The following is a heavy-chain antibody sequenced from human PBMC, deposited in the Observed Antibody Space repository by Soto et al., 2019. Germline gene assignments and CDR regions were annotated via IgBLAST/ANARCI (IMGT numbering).Heavy chain of an antibody. CDR3: AKEPAIAYYYYMDV. Sequence: GGSLRLSCAASGFTFSSYGMHWVRQAPGKGLEWVAVIWYDGSSKYYADSVKGRFTISRDNSKNTLYLQMNSLRAEDTAVYYCAKEPAIAYYYYMDVWGKGTTVTVSS. CDR1: GFTFSSYG. D-gene: IGHD2-21*02. J-gene: IGHJ6*03. CDR2: IWYDGSSK. V-gene: IGHV3-33*06.